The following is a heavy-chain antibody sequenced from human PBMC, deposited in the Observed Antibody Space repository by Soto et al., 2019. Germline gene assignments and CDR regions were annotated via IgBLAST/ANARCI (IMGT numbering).Heavy chain of an antibody. J-gene: IGHJ4*02. CDR3: ARVTQAVAADY. V-gene: IGHV3-30-3*01. Sequence: QVQLVESGGGVVQPGRSLRLSCAASGLTLSNYAMHWVRQAPGKGLEWVAVISYYGSNRYYADSVKGRFTISRDNSKKTLYLQMNSLRAEDTAVYYCARVTQAVAADYWGQGTLVTVSS. D-gene: IGHD6-19*01. CDR1: GLTLSNYA. CDR2: ISYYGSNR.